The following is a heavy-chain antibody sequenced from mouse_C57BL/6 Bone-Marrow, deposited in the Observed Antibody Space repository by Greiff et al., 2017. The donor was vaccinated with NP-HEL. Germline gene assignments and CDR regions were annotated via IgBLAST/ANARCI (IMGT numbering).Heavy chain of an antibody. J-gene: IGHJ2*01. Sequence: EVNLVESGGGLVQPGVSLKLSCAASGFTFSDYYMYWVRQTPEKRLEWVAYISNGGGSTYYPDTVKGRFTISRDNAKNTLYLQMSSLTSEDTAMYYCARQNYDYSVDYWGQGTTLTVSS. D-gene: IGHD2-4*01. CDR1: GFTFSDYY. V-gene: IGHV5-12*01. CDR2: ISNGGGST. CDR3: ARQNYDYSVDY.